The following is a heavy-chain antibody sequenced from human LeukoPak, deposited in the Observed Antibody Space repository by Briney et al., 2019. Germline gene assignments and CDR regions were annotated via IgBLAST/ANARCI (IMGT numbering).Heavy chain of an antibody. CDR2: IKQDGSEK. CDR3: ARARFAFDI. J-gene: IGHJ3*02. V-gene: IGHV3-7*04. CDR1: GITFSSYW. Sequence: SGGSLRLSCAASGITFSSYWMSWVRQAPGKGLEWVANIKQDGSEKYYVGSVKGRFTISRDNAKNSLYLQMNSLRAEDTAVYYCARARFAFDIWGQGTMVTVSS.